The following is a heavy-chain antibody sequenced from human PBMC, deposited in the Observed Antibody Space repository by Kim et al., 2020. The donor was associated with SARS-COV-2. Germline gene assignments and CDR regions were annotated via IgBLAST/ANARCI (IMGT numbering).Heavy chain of an antibody. CDR2: IHYTGST. CDR3: ARHKGASFDY. J-gene: IGHJ4*02. V-gene: IGHV4-59*08. Sequence: SETLSLTCTVTNGSINNNHWSWIRQPPGKGLEWVGYIHYTGSTYYEASLKSRVTIALDSSKTFFSLKLTSVTAADTAMYYCARHKGASFDYWGQGTLVTV. CDR1: NGSINNNH.